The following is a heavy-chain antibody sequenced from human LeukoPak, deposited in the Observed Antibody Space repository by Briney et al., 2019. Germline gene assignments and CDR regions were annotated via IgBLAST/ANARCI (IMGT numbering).Heavy chain of an antibody. Sequence: TGGSLRLSCAASGFTVSSNHMSWVRQAPGKGLVWVSVIYSGGTTYYADSVKGRFTISRDNSKNTLYLQMNSLRAEDTAVYYCARLSSSWSEAFDYWGQGTLVTVSS. CDR3: ARLSSSWSEAFDY. CDR2: IYSGGTT. J-gene: IGHJ4*02. V-gene: IGHV3-66*04. D-gene: IGHD6-13*01. CDR1: GFTVSSNH.